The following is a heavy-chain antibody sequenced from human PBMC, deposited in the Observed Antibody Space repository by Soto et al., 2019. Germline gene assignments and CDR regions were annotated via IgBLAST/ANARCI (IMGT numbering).Heavy chain of an antibody. D-gene: IGHD6-6*01. CDR1: GYTFTSYD. CDR2: MNPNSGNT. Sequence: WASVKVSCKASGYTFTSYDINWVRQATGQGLEWMGWMNPNSGNTGYAQKFQGRVTMTRNTSISTAYMELSSLRSEDTAVYYCARAYQYSSSSYYYGMDVWGQGTTVTVSS. J-gene: IGHJ6*02. CDR3: ARAYQYSSSSYYYGMDV. V-gene: IGHV1-8*01.